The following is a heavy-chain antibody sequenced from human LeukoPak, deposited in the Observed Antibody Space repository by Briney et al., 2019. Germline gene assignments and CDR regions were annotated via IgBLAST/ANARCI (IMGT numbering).Heavy chain of an antibody. CDR3: TTVRHYYYYYYMDV. Sequence: GGSLRLSCAASGFTFSNAWMSWVRKAPGKGLEWVGRIKSKTDGGTTDYAAPVKGRFTISRDDSKNTLYLQMNSLKTEDTAVYYCTTVRHYYYYYYMDVWGKGTTVTVSS. D-gene: IGHD6-6*01. J-gene: IGHJ6*03. V-gene: IGHV3-15*01. CDR2: IKSKTDGGTT. CDR1: GFTFSNAW.